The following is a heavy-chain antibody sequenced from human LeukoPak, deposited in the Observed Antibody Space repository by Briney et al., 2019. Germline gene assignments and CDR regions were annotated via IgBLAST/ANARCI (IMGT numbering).Heavy chain of an antibody. CDR2: INADGSTT. V-gene: IGHV3-74*01. CDR3: ASGGPTRGTLDY. Sequence: PGGSLRLSCEASGFTFSSCSMHWVRQVPGKGLVWVSRINADGSTTTYADSVRGRFTISRDNSKNTLDLQMSSLRVEDTAVYYCASGGPTRGTLDYWGQGTLVTVSS. J-gene: IGHJ4*02. D-gene: IGHD1-26*01. CDR1: GFTFSSCS.